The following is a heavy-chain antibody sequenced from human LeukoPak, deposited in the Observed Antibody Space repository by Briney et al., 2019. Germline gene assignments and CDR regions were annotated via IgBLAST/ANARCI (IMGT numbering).Heavy chain of an antibody. J-gene: IGHJ4*02. V-gene: IGHV3-30*02. CDR3: ARDGRITMIVVVITYYFDY. D-gene: IGHD3-22*01. Sequence: GGSLRLSCAASGFTFSSYGMHWVRQAPGKGLEWVAFIRYDGSNKYYADSVKGRFTISRDNSKNTLYLQMNSLRAEDTAVYYCARDGRITMIVVVITYYFDYWGQGTLVTVSS. CDR2: IRYDGSNK. CDR1: GFTFSSYG.